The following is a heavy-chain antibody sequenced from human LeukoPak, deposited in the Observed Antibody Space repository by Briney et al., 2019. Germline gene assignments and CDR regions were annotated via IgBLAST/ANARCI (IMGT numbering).Heavy chain of an antibody. V-gene: IGHV1-2*02. CDR1: GYTFTGYY. CDR2: INPNSGGT. J-gene: IGHJ4*02. Sequence: ASVKVSCKASGYTFTGYYMHWVRQAPGQGLEWMGWINPNSGGTNYAQKFQGRVTMTRDKSISTAYMELSRLRSDDTAVYYCARDISGSYYRKYYFDYWGQGTLVTVSS. D-gene: IGHD1-26*01. CDR3: ARDISGSYYRKYYFDY.